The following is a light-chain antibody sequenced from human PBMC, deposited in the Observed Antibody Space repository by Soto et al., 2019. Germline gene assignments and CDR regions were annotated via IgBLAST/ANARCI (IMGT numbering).Light chain of an antibody. J-gene: IGKJ1*01. CDR1: QSISSY. CDR3: QQRYSTPRT. V-gene: IGKV1-39*01. CDR2: AAS. Sequence: DIQMTQSPSSLSASVGDRVTITCRASQSISSYLNWYQQTPGKAPKLLIYAASSLQSGVPSRFSGSGYGTDFKLTRSSLQPEDFATYYCQQRYSTPRTFGQGTKVDIK.